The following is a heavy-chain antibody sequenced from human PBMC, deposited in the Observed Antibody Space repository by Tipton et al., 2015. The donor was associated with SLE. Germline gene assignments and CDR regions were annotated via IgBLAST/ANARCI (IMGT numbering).Heavy chain of an antibody. CDR3: ARVLGSRYCTNGVCASPYYVYDYMAV. J-gene: IGHJ6*03. CDR2: ISDSGIT. CDR1: GASISSHY. D-gene: IGHD2-8*01. Sequence: TPSLTCSVSGASISSHYWTWIRQPPGKGLEWIGYISDSGITNYNPSLKSRVAISIDTSKNQFSLNLSSVTAADTALYYCARVLGSRYCTNGVCASPYYVYDYMAVWGRGSSVNVSS. V-gene: IGHV4-59*11.